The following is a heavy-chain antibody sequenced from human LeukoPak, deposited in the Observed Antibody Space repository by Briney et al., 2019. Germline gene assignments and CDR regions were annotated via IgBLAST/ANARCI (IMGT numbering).Heavy chain of an antibody. V-gene: IGHV1-18*01. CDR1: GYMFINYG. CDR2: ISGYNYNT. J-gene: IGHJ4*02. CDR3: ARDRGSLAVADSRTSDY. D-gene: IGHD6-19*01. Sequence: ASVKVSCKASGYMFINYGISWVRQAPGQGLEWMGWISGYNYNTNYAQKFRDRVTMTIDTSTSTAYMELGSLRFDDTAVYYCARDRGSLAVADSRTSDYWGQGTLVTVSS.